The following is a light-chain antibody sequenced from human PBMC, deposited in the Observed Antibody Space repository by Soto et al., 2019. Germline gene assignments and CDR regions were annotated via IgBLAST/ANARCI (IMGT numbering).Light chain of an antibody. CDR2: GAS. V-gene: IGKV3D-15*01. CDR1: QSVSNN. Sequence: EIVMTQSPATLSVSPGERATLSCRASQSVSNNYLAWYQQKPGQAPRLLIYGASNRATGIPDRFNGRGAGAEFTLTISSLQSEDSAVYYCQQYRSWPRTFGQGTKVDIK. CDR3: QQYRSWPRT. J-gene: IGKJ1*01.